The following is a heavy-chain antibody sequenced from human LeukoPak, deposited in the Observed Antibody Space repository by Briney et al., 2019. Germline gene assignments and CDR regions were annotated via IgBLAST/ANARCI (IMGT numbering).Heavy chain of an antibody. CDR1: GFTLSSSS. D-gene: IGHD2-15*01. CDR2: ISSSSSYI. CDR3: ARVLRYCSGGNCYSGGLGYMDV. Sequence: GGTLRLSCAASGFTLSSSSMNWVRQAPGKGLEWVSSISSSSSYIYYADSLKGRFTISRDNAKNSLYLQMNSLRAEDTAVYYCARVLRYCSGGNCYSGGLGYMDVWGKGTTVTISS. J-gene: IGHJ6*03. V-gene: IGHV3-21*04.